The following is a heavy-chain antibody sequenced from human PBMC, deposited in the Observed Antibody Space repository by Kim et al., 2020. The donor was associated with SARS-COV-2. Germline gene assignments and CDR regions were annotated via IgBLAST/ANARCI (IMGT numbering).Heavy chain of an antibody. V-gene: IGHV4-31*03. Sequence: SETLSFTCTVSGVSISSGGYYWSWIRQHPGKGLEWIGYIHYSGSTHCNASLKSRVTISVDTSKNQFSLRLRSVTAADTAVYYCARVEGPMGYFGLWGRGT. CDR1: GVSISSGGYY. CDR2: IHYSGST. J-gene: IGHJ2*01. CDR3: ARVEGPMGYFGL. D-gene: IGHD3-3*01.